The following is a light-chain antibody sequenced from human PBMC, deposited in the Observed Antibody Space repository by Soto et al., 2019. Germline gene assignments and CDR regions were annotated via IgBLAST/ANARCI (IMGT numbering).Light chain of an antibody. Sequence: QSVLTQPPSASGSXXXSVTXXXXXSSSDVGGYNYVSWYQQHPGKAPKLMIYEVSKRPSGVPDRLSGSKSGNTASLTVSGLQAEDEADYYCSSYGGSNTVVFGGGTKLTVL. J-gene: IGLJ2*01. V-gene: IGLV2-8*01. CDR3: SSYGGSNTVV. CDR2: EVS. CDR1: SSDVGGYNY.